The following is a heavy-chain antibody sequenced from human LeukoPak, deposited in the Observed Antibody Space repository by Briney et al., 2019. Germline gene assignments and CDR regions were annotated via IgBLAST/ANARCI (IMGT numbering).Heavy chain of an antibody. CDR3: ARDNKIQLAYTDY. Sequence: GGSLRLSCAAPGFTFSSYGMHWVRQAPGKGLEWVAVIWYDGSNKYYADSAKGRFTISRDNSKNTLYLQMNSLRAEDTAVYYCARDNKIQLAYTDYWRQGTLVTVSS. CDR1: GFTFSSYG. D-gene: IGHD5-18*01. V-gene: IGHV3-33*01. CDR2: IWYDGSNK. J-gene: IGHJ4*02.